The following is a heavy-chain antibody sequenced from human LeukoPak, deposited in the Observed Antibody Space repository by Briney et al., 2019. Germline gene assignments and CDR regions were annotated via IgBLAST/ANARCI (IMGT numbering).Heavy chain of an antibody. CDR3: AREYYDSSGYPLGY. CDR2: INPNSGGT. V-gene: IGHV1-2*02. Sequence: ASVKVSCKASGYTFTSYYMHWVRQAPGQGLEWMGWINPNSGGTNYAQKFQGRVTMTRDTSISTAYMEMSRLRSDDTAVYYCAREYYDSSGYPLGYWGQGTLVTVSS. J-gene: IGHJ4*02. CDR1: GYTFTSYY. D-gene: IGHD3-22*01.